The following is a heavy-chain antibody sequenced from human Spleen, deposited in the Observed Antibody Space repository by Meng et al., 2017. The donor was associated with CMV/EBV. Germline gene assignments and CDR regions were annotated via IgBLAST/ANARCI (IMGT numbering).Heavy chain of an antibody. CDR3: AKDGLGSSGGFYFDY. D-gene: IGHD6-6*01. Sequence: GESLKISCAASRFTFDDYTMHWVRQAPGKGLEWVSFVTWDGVTTFYADSVKGRFTISRDNSKNSLYLQMDSLRTEDTALYYCAKDGLGSSGGFYFDYWGQGTLVTVSS. CDR1: RFTFDDYT. V-gene: IGHV3-43*01. CDR2: VTWDGVTT. J-gene: IGHJ4*02.